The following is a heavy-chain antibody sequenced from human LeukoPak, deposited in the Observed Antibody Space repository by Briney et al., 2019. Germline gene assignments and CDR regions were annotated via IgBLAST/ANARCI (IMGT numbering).Heavy chain of an antibody. CDR2: IRSDGSDT. D-gene: IGHD1-1*01. CDR1: GFTFSDTW. J-gene: IGHJ4*02. V-gene: IGHV3-74*01. Sequence: PGGSLRLSCAASGFTFSDTWMHWVRQAPGEGLVWVSRIRSDGSDTRYAESVKGRFTISRDNAKNTLYLQMNSLRAEDTAVYYCARVEELERDYWGQGTLVTVSS. CDR3: ARVEELERDY.